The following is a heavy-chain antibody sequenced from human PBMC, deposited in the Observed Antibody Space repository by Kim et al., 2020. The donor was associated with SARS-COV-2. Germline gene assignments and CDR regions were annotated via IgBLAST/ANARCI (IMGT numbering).Heavy chain of an antibody. V-gene: IGHV1-46*01. CDR3: ARVGPFCSYTSCYWGAFDI. J-gene: IGHJ3*02. D-gene: IGHD2-2*01. Sequence: QGRVTMTRDTSPSTVYMELSSLRSEDTAVYYCARVGPFCSYTSCYWGAFDIWGQGTMVTVSS.